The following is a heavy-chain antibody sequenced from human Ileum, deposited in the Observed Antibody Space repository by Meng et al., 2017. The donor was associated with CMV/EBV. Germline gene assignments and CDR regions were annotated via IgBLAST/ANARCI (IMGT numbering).Heavy chain of an antibody. Sequence: ASVKVSCKASGYTLTSYGISWVRQAPGQGLEWMGWISAYNGNTNYAQKLQGRVTMTTDTSTSTAYMELRSLRSDDTAVYYCARGHDFWSGYYTYYYGMDVWGQGTTVTVSS. D-gene: IGHD3-3*01. V-gene: IGHV1-18*01. CDR3: ARGHDFWSGYYTYYYGMDV. CDR2: ISAYNGNT. CDR1: GYTLTSYG. J-gene: IGHJ6*02.